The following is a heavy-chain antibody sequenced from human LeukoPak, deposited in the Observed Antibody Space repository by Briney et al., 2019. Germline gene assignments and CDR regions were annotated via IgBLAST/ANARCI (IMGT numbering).Heavy chain of an antibody. CDR2: TKEDGSEK. CDR1: GFTFRSYW. Sequence: PGGSLRLSCTASGFTFRSYWMSWVRQAPGKGLEWVANTKEDGSEKSYIDSVKGRFSISRDNAKNLLYLQMNSLRAEDTAIYYCAKEGPLTAGDYWGQGTLVTVSS. D-gene: IGHD3-9*01. CDR3: AKEGPLTAGDY. J-gene: IGHJ4*02. V-gene: IGHV3-7*01.